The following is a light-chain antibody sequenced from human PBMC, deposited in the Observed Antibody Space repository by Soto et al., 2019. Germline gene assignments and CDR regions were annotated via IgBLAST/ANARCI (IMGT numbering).Light chain of an antibody. CDR1: QSISTY. V-gene: IGKV1-39*01. Sequence: DIQMTQSPSSLSASVGDRVTITCRVSQSISTYVNWYQHKPGKAPELLIYAASSLQPGVPSRFSGSGSGTDFTLTIGSLHPEDFATYYCQQSYFTPPTFGGGTTVETK. J-gene: IGKJ4*01. CDR2: AAS. CDR3: QQSYFTPPT.